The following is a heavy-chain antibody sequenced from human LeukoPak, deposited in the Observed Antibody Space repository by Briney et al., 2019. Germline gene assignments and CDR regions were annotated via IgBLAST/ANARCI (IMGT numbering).Heavy chain of an antibody. Sequence: PGGSLRLSCAASGFTFRSYWMSWVRQAPGKGLEWVSSISSSSSYIYYADSVKGRFTISRHNSKNTLYLQMNSLRAEDTAVYYCASRDGYNGDAFDIWGQGTMVTVSS. D-gene: IGHD5-24*01. CDR3: ASRDGYNGDAFDI. CDR1: GFTFRSYW. CDR2: ISSSSSYI. J-gene: IGHJ3*02. V-gene: IGHV3-21*04.